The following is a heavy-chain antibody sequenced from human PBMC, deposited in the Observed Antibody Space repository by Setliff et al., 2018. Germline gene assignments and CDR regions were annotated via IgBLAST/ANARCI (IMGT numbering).Heavy chain of an antibody. CDR3: RLWFGELLRDY. D-gene: IGHD3-10*01. CDR1: GFTFNNYF. CDR2: ISNSGGEI. V-gene: IGHV3-23*01. J-gene: IGHJ4*02. Sequence: GGSLRLSCAASGFTFNNYFMIWVRQAPGKGLEWVSSISNSGGEIHYADSVKGRFTISRGTSKNTLYLQMSSLRTEDTAVYYCRLWFGELLRDYWGQGTLVTVSS.